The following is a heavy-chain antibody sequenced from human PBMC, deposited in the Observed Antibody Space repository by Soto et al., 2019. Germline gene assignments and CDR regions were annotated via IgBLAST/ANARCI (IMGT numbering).Heavy chain of an antibody. CDR3: ARDLWWYLH. CDR2: ISAGSEGA. CDR1: GFTFSSHA. Sequence: EAQLLESGGGLVQPGGALRLSCAASGFTFSSHAMSWVRQAPGKGLEWISSISAGSEGAYYADSVKGRFTISRDNSNNTLYLQMNILRAEDTAVYYCARDLWWYLHWGQGTLVTVSS. D-gene: IGHD2-15*01. J-gene: IGHJ4*02. V-gene: IGHV3-23*01.